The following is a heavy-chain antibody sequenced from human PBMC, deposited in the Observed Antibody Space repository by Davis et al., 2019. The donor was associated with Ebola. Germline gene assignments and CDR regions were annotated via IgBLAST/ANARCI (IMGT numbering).Heavy chain of an antibody. CDR1: EFTFNKYA. J-gene: IGHJ2*01. Sequence: PGGSLRLSCAASEFTFNKYAMHWVRQAPGKGLEWVAFIRRDGSNKYYVDSVKGRFTISRDNSKNTLYLQMNSLRAEDTALYYCTKDKTMATQYWYFDLWGRGTLVSVSS. V-gene: IGHV3-30*02. D-gene: IGHD4/OR15-4a*01. CDR3: TKDKTMATQYWYFDL. CDR2: IRRDGSNK.